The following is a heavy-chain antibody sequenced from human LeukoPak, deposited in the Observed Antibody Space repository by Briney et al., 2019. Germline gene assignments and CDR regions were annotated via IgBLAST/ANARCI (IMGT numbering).Heavy chain of an antibody. CDR3: ARVVNAFDI. D-gene: IGHD3-22*01. J-gene: IGHJ3*02. CDR1: GFTLISFR. V-gene: IGHV3-21*01. CDR2: INSSSSYI. Sequence: GVSVTLSCAASGFTLISFRMIWLPQAPGKGRKWVLYINSSSSYIYYAASVKGRFTISRDNAKTALYLQMNSLRDEATAMYYCARVVNAFDIWGQGTTVTVSS.